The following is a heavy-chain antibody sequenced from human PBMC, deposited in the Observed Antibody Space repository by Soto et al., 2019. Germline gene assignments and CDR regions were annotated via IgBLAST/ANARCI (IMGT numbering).Heavy chain of an antibody. V-gene: IGHV3-23*01. CDR3: AKDLTPLLLWFDAFDI. CDR1: GFTFSSYA. Sequence: PGGSLRLSCAASGFTFSSYAMSWVRQAPGKGLEWVSAISGSGGSTYYADSVKGRFTISRDNSNNTLYLQMNSLRAEDTALYYCAKDLTPLLLWFDAFDIWGQGTMVTVSS. J-gene: IGHJ3*02. CDR2: ISGSGGST. D-gene: IGHD3-3*01.